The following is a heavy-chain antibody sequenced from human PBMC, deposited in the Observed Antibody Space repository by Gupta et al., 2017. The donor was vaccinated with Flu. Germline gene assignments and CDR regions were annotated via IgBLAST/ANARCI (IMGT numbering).Heavy chain of an antibody. J-gene: IGHJ4*02. CDR3: ARAPSAGTPPYYSLDY. CDR1: GFTFWNYF. D-gene: IGHD3-10*01. V-gene: IGHV3-30-3*01. CDR2: ISYDGSND. Sequence: QLVESGGGVVQPGRSLRLSCSGPGFTFWNYFMYVVRQAPGKGLEWMAAISYDGSNDYYADSVKGRFTISRDNSRNRLYLLMSSLRAEDTAVYYCARAPSAGTPPYYSLDYWGQGTLVTVSS.